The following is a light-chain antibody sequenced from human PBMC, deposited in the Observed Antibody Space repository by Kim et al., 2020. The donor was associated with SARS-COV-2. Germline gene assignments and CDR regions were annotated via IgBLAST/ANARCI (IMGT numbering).Light chain of an antibody. V-gene: IGKV1-17*01. CDR1: QGIRND. CDR3: LHYSGFPFA. Sequence: DIQMTQSPSSLSASVGDRVTITCRASQGIRNDLAWYQQKPGKAPRRLIYAISTLQNGVPSRFSGGGSGTEFTLTISSLQPEDVATYYCLHYSGFPFAFGPGTKVDIK. CDR2: AIS. J-gene: IGKJ3*01.